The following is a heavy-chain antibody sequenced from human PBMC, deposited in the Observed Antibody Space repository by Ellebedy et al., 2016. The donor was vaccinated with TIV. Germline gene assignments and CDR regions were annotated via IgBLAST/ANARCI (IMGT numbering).Heavy chain of an antibody. V-gene: IGHV1-69*13. CDR2: IIPIFGTA. J-gene: IGHJ6*02. Sequence: SVKVSCKASGGTFSSYAISWARQAPGQGLEWMVGIIPIFGTANYAQKFQGRVTITADESTSTAYMALSSLRNEDTAVYYCARRDDFWSGDYYYGMDVWGQGTTVTVSS. CDR3: ARRDDFWSGDYYYGMDV. CDR1: GGTFSSYA. D-gene: IGHD3-3*01.